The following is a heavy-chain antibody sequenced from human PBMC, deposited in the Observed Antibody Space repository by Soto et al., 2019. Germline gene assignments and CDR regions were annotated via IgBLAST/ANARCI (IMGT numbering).Heavy chain of an antibody. CDR3: ASSYSSSWYYFDY. D-gene: IGHD6-13*01. CDR2: INHSGST. J-gene: IGHJ4*02. Sequence: SETLSLTCAVYGGSFSGYYWSWIRQPPEKGLEWIGEINHSGSTNYNPSLKSRVTISVDTSKNQFSLKLSSVTAADTAVYYCASSYSSSWYYFDYWGQGTLVTVSS. V-gene: IGHV4-34*01. CDR1: GGSFSGYY.